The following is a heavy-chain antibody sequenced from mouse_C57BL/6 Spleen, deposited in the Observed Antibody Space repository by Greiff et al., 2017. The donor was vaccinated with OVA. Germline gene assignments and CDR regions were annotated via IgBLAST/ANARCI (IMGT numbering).Heavy chain of an antibody. J-gene: IGHJ2*01. CDR3: ARHYGSSFDY. V-gene: IGHV1-55*01. Sequence: QVQLQQPGAELVKPGASVKMSCKASGYTFTSYWITWVKQRPGQGLEWIGDLYPGSGSTNYNEKFKSKATLTVDTSPSTAYMQLSSLTYEDSAVYYCARHYGSSFDYWGQGTTLTVSS. CDR1: GYTFTSYW. D-gene: IGHD1-1*01. CDR2: LYPGSGST.